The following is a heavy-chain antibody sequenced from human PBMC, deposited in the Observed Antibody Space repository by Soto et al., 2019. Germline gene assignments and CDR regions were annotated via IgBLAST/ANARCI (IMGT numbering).Heavy chain of an antibody. CDR2: INHSGST. V-gene: IGHV4-34*01. CDR3: ARVRGRSNVRGYYYYGMDV. Sequence: SETLSLTCAVYGGSFSGYYWSWIRQPPGKGLEWIGEINHSGSTNYNPSLKSRVTISVDTSKNQCSLKLSSVTAADTAVYYCARVRGRSNVRGYYYYGMDVWGQGTTGTVS. J-gene: IGHJ6*02. CDR1: GGSFSGYY. D-gene: IGHD3-16*01.